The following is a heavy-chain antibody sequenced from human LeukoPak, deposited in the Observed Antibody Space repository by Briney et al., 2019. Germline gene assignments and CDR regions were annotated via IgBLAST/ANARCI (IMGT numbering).Heavy chain of an antibody. Sequence: ASVKVSCKASGYTFTSYVISWVRQAPGQGLEWMGWISAYNGNTNYALKFQDRVTMTTDTSTSTAYMELRSLRSDDTAVYYCARSYCGGDCYEGFDYWGQGTLVTVSS. CDR1: GYTFTSYV. J-gene: IGHJ4*02. CDR2: ISAYNGNT. V-gene: IGHV1-18*01. CDR3: ARSYCGGDCYEGFDY. D-gene: IGHD2-21*02.